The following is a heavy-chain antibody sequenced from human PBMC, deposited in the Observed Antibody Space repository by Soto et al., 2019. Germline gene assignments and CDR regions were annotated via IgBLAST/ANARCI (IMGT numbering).Heavy chain of an antibody. CDR2: IIPIFGTA. J-gene: IGHJ4*02. CDR1: GGTFSSYA. D-gene: IGHD5-18*01. CDR3: ASGWSRYIYGVGWLGYFDY. V-gene: IGHV1-69*06. Sequence: QVQLVQSGAEVKKPGSSVKVSCKASGGTFSSYAISWVRQAPGQGLEWMGGIIPIFGTANYAQKFQGRVTITADKSTSTAYMELSSLRSEDTAVYYCASGWSRYIYGVGWLGYFDYWGQGTLVTVSS.